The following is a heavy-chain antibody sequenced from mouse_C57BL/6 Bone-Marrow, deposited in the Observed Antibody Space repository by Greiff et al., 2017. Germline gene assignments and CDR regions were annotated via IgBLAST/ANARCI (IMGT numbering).Heavy chain of an antibody. V-gene: IGHV5-17*01. J-gene: IGHJ4*01. CDR3: ARPVHYYAMDY. CDR2: ISSGSSTI. Sequence: EVKLMESGGGLVKPGGSLKLSCAASGFTFSDYGMHWVRQAPEKGLEWVAYISSGSSTIYYADTVKGRFTISRDNAKNTLFLQMTSLRSEDTAMYYCARPVHYYAMDYWGQGTSVTVSS. CDR1: GFTFSDYG.